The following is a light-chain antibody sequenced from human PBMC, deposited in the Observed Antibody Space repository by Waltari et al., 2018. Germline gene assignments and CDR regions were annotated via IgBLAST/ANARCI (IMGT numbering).Light chain of an antibody. CDR1: SSDVGVHNY. Sequence: QSALTQPASVSGSPGQSITISCTGTSSDVGVHNYVSWYQQYPGKAPKRLIYAVTKRPSGVSSRFSGSRSGNTASLTISGLQPEDEADYYCCSHTFDSTWVFGGGTKLTVL. CDR3: CSHTFDSTWV. V-gene: IGLV2-14*03. CDR2: AVT. J-gene: IGLJ3*02.